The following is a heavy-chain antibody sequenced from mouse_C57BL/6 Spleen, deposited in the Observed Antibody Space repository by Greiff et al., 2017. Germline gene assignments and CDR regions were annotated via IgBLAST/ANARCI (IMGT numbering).Heavy chain of an antibody. CDR1: GYTFTSYW. CDR2: IDPSDSYT. CDR3: ARYYGNFGYFDV. D-gene: IGHD2-1*01. V-gene: IGHV1-69*01. Sequence: QVQLQQPGAELVMPGASVKLSCKASGYTFTSYWMHWVKQRPGQGLEWIGEIDPSDSYTNYNQKFKGKSTLTVDKSSSTAYMQLSSLTSEDSAVYYCARYYGNFGYFDVWGTGTTVTVSS. J-gene: IGHJ1*03.